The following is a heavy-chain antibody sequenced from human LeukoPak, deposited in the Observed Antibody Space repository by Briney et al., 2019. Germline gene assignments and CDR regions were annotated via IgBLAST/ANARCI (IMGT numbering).Heavy chain of an antibody. J-gene: IGHJ5*02. CDR3: ARLGYCSSTSCYRGWFDP. CDR2: IYYSGST. D-gene: IGHD2-2*03. V-gene: IGHV4-39*01. CDR1: GGSISSSSYY. Sequence: SETLSLTCTVSGGSISSSSYYWGWIRQPPGKGLEWIGSIYYSGSTYYNPSLKSLVTISVDTSKNQFSLKLSSVTAADTAVYYCARLGYCSSTSCYRGWFDPWGQGTLVTVSS.